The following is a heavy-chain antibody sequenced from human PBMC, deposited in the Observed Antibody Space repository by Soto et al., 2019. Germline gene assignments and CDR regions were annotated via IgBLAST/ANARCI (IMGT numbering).Heavy chain of an antibody. CDR1: GFTFSHYA. J-gene: IGHJ5*01. CDR3: AQVPTRKWLVSFWFDS. V-gene: IGHV3-23*01. CDR2: ISSSGVST. D-gene: IGHD6-19*01. Sequence: EVQLLESGGGLVQPGGSLRLSCAASGFTFSHYAMSWFRQAPGMGMERVSTISSSGVSTYYADYVNGRVTLSREKSKSTLYLHLNSLGAEDTAIYYCAQVPTRKWLVSFWFDSCGPGTLVTVSS.